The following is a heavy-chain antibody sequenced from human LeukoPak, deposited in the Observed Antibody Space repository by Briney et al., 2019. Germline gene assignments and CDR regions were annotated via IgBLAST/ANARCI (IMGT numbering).Heavy chain of an antibody. CDR3: AKEGSSWSFYYFDY. V-gene: IGHV3-23*01. Sequence: PSETLSLTCTVSGDSINSLDLWSWVRQPPGKGLEWVSAISGSGGSTYYADSVKGRFTISRDNSKNTLYLQMNSLRAEDTAVYYCAKEGSSWSFYYFDYWGQGTLVTVSS. CDR2: ISGSGGST. J-gene: IGHJ4*02. CDR1: GDSINSLD. D-gene: IGHD6-13*01.